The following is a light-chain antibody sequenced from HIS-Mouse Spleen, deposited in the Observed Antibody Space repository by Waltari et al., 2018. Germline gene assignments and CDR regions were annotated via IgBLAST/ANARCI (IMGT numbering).Light chain of an antibody. J-gene: IGLJ1*01. CDR3: CSYAGSYTGV. Sequence: QSALTQPRSVSGSPGQSVTISCTGTSRDVGGFNSFSWYQQHPGKAPKLMIYDVSKRPSGVPDRFSGSKSGNTASLTISGLQADDEADYYCCSYAGSYTGVFGTGTKVTVL. V-gene: IGLV2-11*01. CDR2: DVS. CDR1: SRDVGGFNS.